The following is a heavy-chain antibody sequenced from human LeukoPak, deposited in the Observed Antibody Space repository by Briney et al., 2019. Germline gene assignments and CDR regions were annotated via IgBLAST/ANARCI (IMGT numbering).Heavy chain of an antibody. V-gene: IGHV4-34*01. J-gene: IGHJ6*03. CDR3: ARHWNYYYYYMDV. CDR1: GGTFCGYY. D-gene: IGHD1-1*01. Sequence: QPSETLSLTCAVYGGTFCGYYWIWIPQPPGKGLEGIGEINHSGSTNYNPSLQSRVTISVDTSKSQFSLKLSSVTAADTAVYYCARHWNYYYYYMDVWGKGNTVTVSS. CDR2: INHSGST.